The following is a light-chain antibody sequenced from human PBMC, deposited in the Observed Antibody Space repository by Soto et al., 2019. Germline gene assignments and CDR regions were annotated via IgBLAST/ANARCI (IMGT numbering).Light chain of an antibody. CDR3: AAWDDSLSGPV. Sequence: QSALTQPPSASGTPGQRGTISCSGSSSNIGSNYVYWYQQLPGTAPKLLIYRNNQRPSGVPDRFSGSKSGTSASLATSGLRSEDEADYYCAAWDDSLSGPVFGGGTQLTVL. CDR2: RNN. V-gene: IGLV1-47*01. CDR1: SSNIGSNY. J-gene: IGLJ3*02.